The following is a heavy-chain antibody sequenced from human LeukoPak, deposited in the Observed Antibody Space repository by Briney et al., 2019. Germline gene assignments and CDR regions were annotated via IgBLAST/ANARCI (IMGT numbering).Heavy chain of an antibody. CDR1: GFTFSSYG. J-gene: IGHJ4*02. CDR3: VTDDY. Sequence: GGSLRLSCAASGFTFSSYGMHWVRQAPGKGLEWVTFIRYDGSHKYYADSVKGRFTISRDNSKNTLYLQMNSLRAEDTAVYYCVTDDYWGQGTLVTVSS. V-gene: IGHV3-30*02. CDR2: IRYDGSHK.